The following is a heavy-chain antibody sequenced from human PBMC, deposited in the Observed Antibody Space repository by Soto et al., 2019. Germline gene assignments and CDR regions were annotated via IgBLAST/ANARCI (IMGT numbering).Heavy chain of an antibody. J-gene: IGHJ4*02. V-gene: IGHV3-23*01. CDR3: AKETTAAVADYFDS. D-gene: IGHD6-13*01. CDR2: ISATGGTT. Sequence: EVQLLESGGGLVQPGGSLRLSCVASGFTFSSYAISWVRQAPGKGPEWVAVISATGGTTYFADSVKGRFSISRDNSKNTLYLQLRSLRGEDTAVYYCAKETTAAVADYFDSWGQGTQVTVSS. CDR1: GFTFSSYA.